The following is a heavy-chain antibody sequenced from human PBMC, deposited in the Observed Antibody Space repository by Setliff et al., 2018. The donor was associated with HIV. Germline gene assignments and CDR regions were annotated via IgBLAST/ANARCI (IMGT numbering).Heavy chain of an antibody. CDR2: VSPYNGNA. CDR3: ARAPGIFRGVTLSYYYMDV. D-gene: IGHD3-10*01. Sequence: ASVKVSCKASGYTFTSYGITWVRQAPGQGLEWVGWVSPYNGNADFTQKFQGRVTMTADTSTSTAYMELWSLRSDDTAVYYCARAPGIFRGVTLSYYYMDVWGKGTTVTVSS. V-gene: IGHV1-18*01. J-gene: IGHJ6*03. CDR1: GYTFTSYG.